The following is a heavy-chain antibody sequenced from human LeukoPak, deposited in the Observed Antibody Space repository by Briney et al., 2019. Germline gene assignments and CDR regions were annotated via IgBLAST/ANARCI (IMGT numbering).Heavy chain of an antibody. Sequence: GSSVKVSCKASGGTFSSYAISWVRQAPGQGLEWMGGIIPIFGTANYAQKFQGRVTITADESTSTAYMELSSLRSEDTAVYYCARDLSLGRHRDGEPFDSWGQGTLVTVSS. CDR1: GGTFSSYA. D-gene: IGHD4-17*01. CDR2: IIPIFGTA. CDR3: ARDLSLGRHRDGEPFDS. J-gene: IGHJ4*02. V-gene: IGHV1-69*01.